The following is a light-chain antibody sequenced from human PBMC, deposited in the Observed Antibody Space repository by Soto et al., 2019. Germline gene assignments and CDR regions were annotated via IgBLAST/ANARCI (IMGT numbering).Light chain of an antibody. CDR1: QSVSSSY. V-gene: IGKV3-20*01. CDR3: QQYGSSPLWT. Sequence: DIGLTQSPGTLSLSPGERXXXXXXXXQSVSSSYLAWYQQKPGQAPRLLIYGASSRATGIPDRFSGSGSGTDFTLTISRLEPEDFAVYYCQQYGSSPLWTFGQGTKADIK. CDR2: GAS. J-gene: IGKJ1*01.